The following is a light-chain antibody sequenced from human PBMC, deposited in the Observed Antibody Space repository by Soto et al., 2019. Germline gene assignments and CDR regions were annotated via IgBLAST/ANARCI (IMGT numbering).Light chain of an antibody. CDR2: DAS. Sequence: IQMTQSPSSLSASVGDRVTITCQASQDISNYLNWYQQKPGKAPKLLIYDASNLETGVPSRFSGSGSGTDFTLTISSLQPEDFATYYCQQLNSYPLTFGGGTKVDVK. CDR1: QDISNY. CDR3: QQLNSYPLT. J-gene: IGKJ4*01. V-gene: IGKV1-33*01.